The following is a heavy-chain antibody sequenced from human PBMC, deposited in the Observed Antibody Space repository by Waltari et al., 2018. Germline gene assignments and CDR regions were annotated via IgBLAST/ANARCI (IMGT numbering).Heavy chain of an antibody. CDR1: GGTFSSYA. CDR3: ARDAPLDIVVVPAVYYFDY. Sequence: QVQLVQSGAEVKKPGSSVKVSCKASGGTFSSYAISWVRQAPGQGLEWMGGIIPIFGTANYAQKFQGRVTITADESTSTAYMELSSLRSEDTAVYYCARDAPLDIVVVPAVYYFDYWGQGTLVTVSS. D-gene: IGHD2-2*03. V-gene: IGHV1-69*13. CDR2: IIPIFGTA. J-gene: IGHJ4*02.